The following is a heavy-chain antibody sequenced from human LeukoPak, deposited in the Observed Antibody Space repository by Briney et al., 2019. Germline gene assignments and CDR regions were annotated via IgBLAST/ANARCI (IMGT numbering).Heavy chain of an antibody. J-gene: IGHJ4*02. CDR2: ISTSGST. CDR1: GGSIISYY. D-gene: IGHD6-19*01. Sequence: PSETLSLTCTVSGGSIISYYWSWIRLPAGKELEWIGRISTSGSTDYNPSLKSRVTMSVDTSKNQFSLKLTSLTAADTAVYYCARDNSGWDSWGQGTLVTVSS. CDR3: ARDNSGWDS. V-gene: IGHV4-4*07.